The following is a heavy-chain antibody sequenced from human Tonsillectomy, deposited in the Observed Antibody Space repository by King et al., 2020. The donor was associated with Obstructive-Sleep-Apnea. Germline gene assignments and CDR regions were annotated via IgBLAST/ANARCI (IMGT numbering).Heavy chain of an antibody. CDR3: ARSPLFFFDS. CDR2: IYYSGTS. Sequence: VQLQESGPDRVKPSETLSLTCSVSGGSISSYYWSWIRPPPGKGLEWIGYIYYSGTSKYNPSLESRVTISVDTSKNQFSLKLRSVTAADTAVYYCARSPLFFFDSWGQGTLVTVSS. D-gene: IGHD3-3*01. J-gene: IGHJ4*02. CDR1: GGSISSYY. V-gene: IGHV4-59*01.